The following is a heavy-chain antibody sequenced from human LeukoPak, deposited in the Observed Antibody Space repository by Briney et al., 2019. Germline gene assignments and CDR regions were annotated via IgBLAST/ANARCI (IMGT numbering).Heavy chain of an antibody. CDR2: IKEDGGET. CDR1: GFLFSNYW. J-gene: IGHJ4*02. CDR3: ARRKEVQTTFDY. D-gene: IGHD4/OR15-4a*01. Sequence: GGSLRLSCVASGFLFSNYWMGWVRQAPGKGVEWVAHIKEDGGETYYVDAVKGRFTISRDNAKNSLDLQMNSLRYEDTAVYYCARRKEVQTTFDYWGQGTLVTVSS. V-gene: IGHV3-7*01.